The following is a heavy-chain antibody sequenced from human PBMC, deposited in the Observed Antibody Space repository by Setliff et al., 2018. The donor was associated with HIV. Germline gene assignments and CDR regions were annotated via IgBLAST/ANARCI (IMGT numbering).Heavy chain of an antibody. CDR3: ARAPEYSSSSDNWYFDL. J-gene: IGHJ2*01. Sequence: KTSETLSLTCTVSGGSISSHYWSWIRQPPGKGLEWIGYIYYSGITNYNPSLKSRVTISVDTSKNHFSLKLYSLTTADSAVYYCARAPEYSSSSDNWYFDLWGRGTLVTVSS. CDR2: IYYSGIT. D-gene: IGHD6-6*01. V-gene: IGHV4-59*11. CDR1: GGSISSHY.